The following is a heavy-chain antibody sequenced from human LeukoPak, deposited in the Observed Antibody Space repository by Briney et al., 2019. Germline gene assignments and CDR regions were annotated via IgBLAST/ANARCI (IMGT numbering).Heavy chain of an antibody. CDR3: ARGQIDLLRNYFDS. Sequence: PGGSLRLSCAASGFTFSSYAMSWVRQAPGKGLEWLSIIYTAGNTVSAESVKGRFIISRDNSRNTVHLQMNSLRDDDTAVYYCARGQIDLLRNYFDSWGPGTLVAVSS. J-gene: IGHJ4*02. V-gene: IGHV3-66*01. CDR1: GFTFSSYA. CDR2: IYTAGNT. D-gene: IGHD3-22*01.